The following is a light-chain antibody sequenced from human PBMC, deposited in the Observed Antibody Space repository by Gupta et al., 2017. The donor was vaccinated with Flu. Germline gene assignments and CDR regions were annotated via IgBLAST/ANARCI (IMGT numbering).Light chain of an antibody. V-gene: IGLV1-44*01. CDR3: AAWDDSLNGAWV. CDR1: SSNIGSNT. Sequence: QSVLTQPHSASGTPGQRVTISCSGSSSNIGSNTVNWYQQLPGTAPKLLIYSNNQRPSGVPDRFSGSESGTSASLAISGLQSEDEADYYCAAWDDSLNGAWVFGGGTKLTVL. J-gene: IGLJ3*02. CDR2: SNN.